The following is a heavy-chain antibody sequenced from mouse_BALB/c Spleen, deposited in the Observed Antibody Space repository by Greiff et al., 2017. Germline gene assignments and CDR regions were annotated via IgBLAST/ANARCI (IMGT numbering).Heavy chain of an antibody. D-gene: IGHD2-3*01. J-gene: IGHJ4*01. CDR3: AREGGYSYYAMDY. Sequence: VQVVESGPGLVAPSQSLSITCTVSGFSLTGYGVNWVRQPPGKGLEWLGMIWGDGSTDYNSALKSRLSISKDNSKSQVFLKMNSLQTDDTARYYCAREGGYSYYAMDYWGQGTSVTVSS. V-gene: IGHV2-6-7*01. CDR1: GFSLTGYG. CDR2: IWGDGST.